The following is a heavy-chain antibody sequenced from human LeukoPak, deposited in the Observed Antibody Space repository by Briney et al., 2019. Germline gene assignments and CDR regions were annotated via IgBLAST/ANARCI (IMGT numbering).Heavy chain of an antibody. J-gene: IGHJ2*01. CDR1: GFTFDDYA. V-gene: IGHV3-9*01. Sequence: GGSLRLSCAASGFTFDDYAMHWVRQAPGKGLEWVSGISWNSGSIGYADSVKGRFTISRDNAKNSLHLQMNSLRDEDTALYYCAKTRRANWYFDLWGRGTLVTVSS. CDR3: AKTRRANWYFDL. CDR2: ISWNSGSI.